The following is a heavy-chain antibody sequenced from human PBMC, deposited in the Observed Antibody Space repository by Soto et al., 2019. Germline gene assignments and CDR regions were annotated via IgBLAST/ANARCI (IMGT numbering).Heavy chain of an antibody. Sequence: SETLSLTCTVSGGSISSYYWSWIRQPPGKGLEWIGYIYYSGSTNYNPSLKSRVTISVDTSKNQFSLKLSSVTAADTAVYYCARWGIAARRDFDYWGQGTLVTVSS. CDR2: IYYSGST. J-gene: IGHJ4*02. CDR3: ARWGIAARRDFDY. D-gene: IGHD6-6*01. CDR1: GGSISSYY. V-gene: IGHV4-59*01.